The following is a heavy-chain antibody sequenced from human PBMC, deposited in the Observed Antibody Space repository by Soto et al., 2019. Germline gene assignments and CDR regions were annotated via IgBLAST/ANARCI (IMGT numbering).Heavy chain of an antibody. Sequence: QVQLVESGGGVVQPERSLRLSCGASGFTFGSYAMYWVRQAPGKALEWVAVVSYDGAYKYYADSVQGRFAISRDNSENTLYLQMSSLTTEDTAVYFCARSATTVVTNRYFDFWGRGTLVTVSS. V-gene: IGHV3-30*15. CDR1: GFTFGSYA. CDR2: VSYDGAYK. CDR3: ARSATTVVTNRYFDF. J-gene: IGHJ2*01. D-gene: IGHD4-4*01.